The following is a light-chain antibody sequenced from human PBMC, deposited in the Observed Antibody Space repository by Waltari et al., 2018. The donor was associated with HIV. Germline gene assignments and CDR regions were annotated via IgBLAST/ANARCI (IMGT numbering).Light chain of an antibody. Sequence: QSALTQPPSTSGTPGQRVTMSCSGSSSNVGRDNVYWYQQIPGTAPKHLIYNDYQRPSGVPDRFSCSKSGTSASLAISGLRSEDEADYYCAAWDNILSGYVFGTGTKVTVL. CDR3: AAWDNILSGYV. V-gene: IGLV1-47*01. CDR1: SSNVGRDN. CDR2: NDY. J-gene: IGLJ1*01.